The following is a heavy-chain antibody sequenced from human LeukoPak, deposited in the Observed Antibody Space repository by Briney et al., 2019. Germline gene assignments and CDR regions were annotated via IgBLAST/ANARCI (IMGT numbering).Heavy chain of an antibody. Sequence: ASVKVSCKASGYTLTSYGISWVRQAPGQGLEWMGWISGYTGNTNYAQKFQGRVTITADKSTSTAYMELSSLRSEDTAVYYCARNYDSSGSYGMDVWGQGTTVTVSS. V-gene: IGHV1-18*01. D-gene: IGHD3-22*01. CDR2: ISGYTGNT. CDR1: GYTLTSYG. CDR3: ARNYDSSGSYGMDV. J-gene: IGHJ6*02.